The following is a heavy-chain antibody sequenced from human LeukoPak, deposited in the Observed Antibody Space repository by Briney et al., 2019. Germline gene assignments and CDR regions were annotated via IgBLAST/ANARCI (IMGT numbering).Heavy chain of an antibody. Sequence: PSETLSLTCTVSGGSVSSGGYYWSWIRQPPGQGLEWIGYIYYSGSTYYNPSLQSRVTISVDTSKNQFSLKLSSVTAADTAVYYCARSAQTVTTFPLDYWGQGTLVTVSS. V-gene: IGHV4-31*03. CDR2: IYYSGST. D-gene: IGHD4-17*01. J-gene: IGHJ4*02. CDR1: GGSVSSGGYY. CDR3: ARSAQTVTTFPLDY.